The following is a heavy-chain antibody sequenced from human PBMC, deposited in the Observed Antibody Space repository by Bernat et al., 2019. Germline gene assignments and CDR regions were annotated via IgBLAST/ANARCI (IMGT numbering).Heavy chain of an antibody. J-gene: IGHJ5*02. CDR2: IYSGGST. CDR3: ERETIAAAGTFDP. Sequence: EVQLVASGGGLVQPGRSLRLSCSASGVTFDDYAMHWVRQAPGKGLEWVSVIYSGGSTYYADSVKGRFTISRDNSKNTLYLQMNTLRAEDTAVYYCERETIAAAGTFDPWGQGTLVTVSS. CDR1: GVTFDDYA. D-gene: IGHD6-13*01. V-gene: IGHV3-66*01.